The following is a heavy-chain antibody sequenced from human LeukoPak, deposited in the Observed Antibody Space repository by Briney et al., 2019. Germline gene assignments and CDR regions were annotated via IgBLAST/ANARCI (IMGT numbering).Heavy chain of an antibody. CDR1: GFTFSNHF. CDR3: VKDLTGTWSFDY. Sequence: GESLRLSCSTSGFTFSNHFMHWVRQAPGKGLEYVSSIGPNGASTLYADSVKGRFTISRDNSKNALYLQLTSLRLEDTALYYCVKDLTGTWSFDYWGQGTLVTVSS. D-gene: IGHD3-9*01. CDR2: IGPNGAST. V-gene: IGHV3-64D*06. J-gene: IGHJ4*02.